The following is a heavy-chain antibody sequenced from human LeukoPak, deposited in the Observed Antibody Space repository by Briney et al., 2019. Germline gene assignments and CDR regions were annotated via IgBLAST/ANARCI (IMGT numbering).Heavy chain of an antibody. CDR2: INTNTGNP. CDR3: ARDSSQTVTSSSWYRPGDYYYYYMDV. D-gene: IGHD6-13*01. CDR1: GYTFTSYA. Sequence: ASVKVSCKASGYTFTSYAMNWVRQAPGQGLEWMGWINTNTGNPTYAQGFTGRFVFSLDTSVSTAYLQISSLKAEDTAVYYCARDSSQTVTSSSWYRPGDYYYYYMDVWGKGTTVTVSS. V-gene: IGHV7-4-1*02. J-gene: IGHJ6*03.